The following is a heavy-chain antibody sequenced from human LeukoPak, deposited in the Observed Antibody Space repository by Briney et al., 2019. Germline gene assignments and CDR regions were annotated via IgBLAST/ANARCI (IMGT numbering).Heavy chain of an antibody. J-gene: IGHJ4*02. CDR2: ITTTFYT. V-gene: IGHV3-21*04. D-gene: IGHD2-21*01. CDR1: GFTFSSYS. Sequence: GGSLRLSCAASGFTFSSYSFNWVRQVPGKGLEWVSSITTTFYTYYTDSVKGRFTISRDNSKNTLYLQMNSLRAEDTAVYYCAKDIFRWAFDYWGQGALVTVSS. CDR3: AKDIFRWAFDY.